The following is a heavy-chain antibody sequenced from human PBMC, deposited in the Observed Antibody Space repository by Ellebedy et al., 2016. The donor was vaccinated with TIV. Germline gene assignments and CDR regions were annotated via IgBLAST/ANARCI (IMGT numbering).Heavy chain of an antibody. V-gene: IGHV3-7*01. CDR2: INEAGSGK. Sequence: GGSLRLSXAASGFSFSTYWMNWVRQAPGKGLEWVANINEAGSGKLYLDSVKGRFTISRDNAKDSLFLQMNSLRDEDTAVYYCARAESSSGWYGAFDIWGQGTMVTVSS. CDR3: ARAESSSGWYGAFDI. CDR1: GFSFSTYW. D-gene: IGHD6-19*01. J-gene: IGHJ3*02.